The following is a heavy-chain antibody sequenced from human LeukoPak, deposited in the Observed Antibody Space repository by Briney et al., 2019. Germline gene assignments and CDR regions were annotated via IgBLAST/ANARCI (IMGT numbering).Heavy chain of an antibody. V-gene: IGHV4-31*03. D-gene: IGHD4-17*01. CDR2: IYYSGST. CDR3: ARERNYGDSLGHYYYGMDV. CDR1: GGSISSGGYY. J-gene: IGHJ6*02. Sequence: PSETLSLTCTVSGGSISSGGYYWSWIRQHPGKGLEWIGYIYYSGSTYHNPSLKSRVTISVDTSKNQFSLKLSSVTAADTAVYYCARERNYGDSLGHYYYGMDVWGQGTTVTVSS.